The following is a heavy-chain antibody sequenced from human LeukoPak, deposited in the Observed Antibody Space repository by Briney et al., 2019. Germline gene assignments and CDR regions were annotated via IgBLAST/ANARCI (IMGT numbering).Heavy chain of an antibody. CDR2: ISAYNGNT. CDR3: ARDYDVVVVAAEGTDGMDV. CDR1: GYTFTSYG. Sequence: GASVKVSCKASGYTFTSYGISWVRQAPGQGLEWMGWISAYNGNTNYAQKLQGRVTMTTVTSTSTAYMELGSLRSDDTGVYYCARDYDVVVVAAEGTDGMDVWGQGTTVTVSS. V-gene: IGHV1-18*01. D-gene: IGHD2-15*01. J-gene: IGHJ6*02.